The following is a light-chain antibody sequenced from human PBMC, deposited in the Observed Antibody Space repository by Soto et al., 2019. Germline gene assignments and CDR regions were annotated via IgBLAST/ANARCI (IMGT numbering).Light chain of an antibody. J-gene: IGKJ1*01. CDR1: QNLNNW. V-gene: IGKV1-5*03. Sequence: DIQMTQSPSTLSASVGDRVTITCRASQNLNNWLAWFQQKPGKAPTLLIYKASGLESGVPSRFSGSGSGTEFTLTISSLQPDDFSTYYCQKYNSYPWTFGQGTKVEIK. CDR2: KAS. CDR3: QKYNSYPWT.